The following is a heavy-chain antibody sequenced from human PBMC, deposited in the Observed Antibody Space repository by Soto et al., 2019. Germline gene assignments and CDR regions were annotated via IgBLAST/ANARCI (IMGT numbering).Heavy chain of an antibody. CDR3: AAQGPGRGAFDI. CDR1: GFTFSSYE. D-gene: IGHD3-10*01. Sequence: GGSLRLSCAASGFTFSSYEMNWVRQAPGKGLEWVSYISSSGSTIYYADSVKGRFTISRDNAKNSLYLQMNSLRAGDTAVYYCAAQGPGRGAFDIWGQGTMVTVSS. J-gene: IGHJ3*02. CDR2: ISSSGSTI. V-gene: IGHV3-48*03.